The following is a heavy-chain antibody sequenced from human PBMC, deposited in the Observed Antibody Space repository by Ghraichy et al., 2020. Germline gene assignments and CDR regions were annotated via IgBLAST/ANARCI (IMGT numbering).Heavy chain of an antibody. J-gene: IGHJ4*02. CDR2: ISGSGGST. CDR3: ARELAMLTPAPLDY. V-gene: IGHV3-23*01. Sequence: SCTASGFNFRNYALAWVRQAPGKGLEWVSGISGSGGSTSYPDSVKGRFSISRDNSKNTLYLQVNSLRAEDTAVYYCARELAMLTPAPLDYWGQGTLVTVSS. D-gene: IGHD3-16*01. CDR1: GFNFRNYA.